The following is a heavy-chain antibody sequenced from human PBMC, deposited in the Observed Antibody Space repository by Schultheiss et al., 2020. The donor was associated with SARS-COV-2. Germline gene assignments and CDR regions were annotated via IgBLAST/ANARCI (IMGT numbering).Heavy chain of an antibody. D-gene: IGHD1-26*01. Sequence: GSLRLSCAVSGDSISSSTWWSWVRQPPGRGLEWIGEINHSGSTYYNPSLKSRVTISVDTSKNQFSLKLSSVTAADTAGYYCARGPRDIVGATGWDYWGQGTLVTVSS. CDR1: GDSISSSTW. CDR3: ARGPRDIVGATGWDY. V-gene: IGHV4-4*02. J-gene: IGHJ4*02. CDR2: INHSGST.